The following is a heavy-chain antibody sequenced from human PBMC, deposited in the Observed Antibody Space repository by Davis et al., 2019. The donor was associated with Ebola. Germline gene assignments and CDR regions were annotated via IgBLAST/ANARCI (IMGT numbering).Heavy chain of an antibody. V-gene: IGHV3-73*01. J-gene: IGHJ4*02. D-gene: IGHD1-14*01. CDR3: TSTDRTFDY. CDR1: GFTFSGSA. Sequence: GESLKISCAASGFTFSGSAMHWVRQASGKGLEWVGRIRSKANNYATAYAASVKGRFTISRDDSKNTAYLQMNSLKTEDTAVYYCTSTDRTFDYWGQGTLVTVSS. CDR2: IRSKANNYAT.